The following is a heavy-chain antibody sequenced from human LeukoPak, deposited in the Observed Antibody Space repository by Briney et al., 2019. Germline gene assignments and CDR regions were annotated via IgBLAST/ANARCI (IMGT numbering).Heavy chain of an antibody. CDR2: SVPSDSYT. CDR3: ARTYYDILTGYSLSDY. D-gene: IGHD3-9*01. CDR1: GYSFPSYW. V-gene: IGHV5-10-1*01. Sequence: GEPLRISCKGSGYSFPSYWITWVRQMPGKGLEWMWSSVPSDSYTNYSPSFQGHVTISADKSISTAYLQWSSLMASDTAMYYCARTYYDILTGYSLSDYWGQGTLVTVSS. J-gene: IGHJ4*02.